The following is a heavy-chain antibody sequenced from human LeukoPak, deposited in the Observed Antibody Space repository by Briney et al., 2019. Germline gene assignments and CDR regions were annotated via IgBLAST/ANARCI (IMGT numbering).Heavy chain of an antibody. D-gene: IGHD3-10*01. CDR2: ISASSGTI. CDR1: GFSFSSYS. V-gene: IGHV3-48*01. CDR3: AREISDSGSYLFDY. Sequence: GGSLRLSCAASGFSFSSYSMNWVRQAPGKGLEWVSYISASSGTIYYADSVKGRFTISRDNAKNSLYLQMNSLRGEDTAVYYCAREISDSGSYLFDYWGQGILVTVSS. J-gene: IGHJ4*02.